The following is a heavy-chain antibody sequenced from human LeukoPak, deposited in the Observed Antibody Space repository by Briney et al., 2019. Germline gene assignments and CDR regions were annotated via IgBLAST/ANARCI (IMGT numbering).Heavy chain of an antibody. D-gene: IGHD6-13*01. Sequence: TSETLSLTCTVSGGSISSYYWSWIRQPAGKGLEWIGRIYTSGSTNYNPSLKSRVTMSVDTSKNQFSLKLSSVTAADTAVYYCARGKVSSRKTSNWFDPWGQGILVTVSS. CDR1: GGSISSYY. J-gene: IGHJ5*02. V-gene: IGHV4-4*07. CDR2: IYTSGST. CDR3: ARGKVSSRKTSNWFDP.